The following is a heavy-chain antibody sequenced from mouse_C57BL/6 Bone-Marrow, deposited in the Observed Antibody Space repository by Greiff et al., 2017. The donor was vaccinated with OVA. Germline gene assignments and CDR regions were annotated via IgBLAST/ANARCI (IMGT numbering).Heavy chain of an antibody. CDR3: ARDLLHAMDY. CDR2: ISDGGSYT. Sequence: EVQVVESGGGLVKPGGSLKLSCAASGFTFSSYAMSWVRQTPGKRLEWVATISDGGSYTYYPDNVKGRFTISRDNAKNNLYLQMSHLKSEDAAVYYCARDLLHAMDYWGQGTSLTVSS. CDR1: GFTFSSYA. V-gene: IGHV5-4*01. J-gene: IGHJ4*01. D-gene: IGHD2-1*01.